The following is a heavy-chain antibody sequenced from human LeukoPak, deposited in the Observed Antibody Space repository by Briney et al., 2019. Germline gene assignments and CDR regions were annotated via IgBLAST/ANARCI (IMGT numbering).Heavy chain of an antibody. CDR1: GYTFTSYA. V-gene: IGHV7-4-1*02. D-gene: IGHD6-13*01. CDR3: ARDKAAAGTWYNWFDP. CDR2: INTNTGNP. Sequence: ALVKVSCKASGYTFTSYAMNWVRQAPGQGLEWMGWINTNTGNPTYAQGFTGRFVFSLDTSVSTAYLQISSLKAEDTAVYYCARDKAAAGTWYNWFDPWGQGTLVTVSS. J-gene: IGHJ5*02.